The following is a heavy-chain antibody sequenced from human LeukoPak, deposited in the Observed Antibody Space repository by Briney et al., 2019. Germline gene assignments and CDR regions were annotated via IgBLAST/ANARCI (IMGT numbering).Heavy chain of an antibody. CDR1: GVSISSSSYY. J-gene: IGHJ4*02. CDR2: IYYSGST. CDR3: ARERGLGYYDSSGMIDY. V-gene: IGHV4-39*07. Sequence: SETLSLTCTVSGVSISSSSYYWGWIRQPPGKGLEWIGSIYYSGSTYYNPSLKSRVTISVDKSKNQFSLKLSSVTAADTAVYYCARERGLGYYDSSGMIDYWGQGTLVTVSS. D-gene: IGHD3-22*01.